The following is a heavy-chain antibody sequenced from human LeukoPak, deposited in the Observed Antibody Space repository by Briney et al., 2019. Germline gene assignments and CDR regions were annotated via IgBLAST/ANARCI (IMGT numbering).Heavy chain of an antibody. Sequence: SETLSLTCTVSGGSISSYYWSWIRQPPGKGLEWIGYIYTSGSTNYNPSLKSRVTISVDTSKDQFSLKLSSVTAADTAVYYCARHVLISLRFLEGEASDIWGQGTMVTVSS. D-gene: IGHD3-3*01. CDR3: ARHVLISLRFLEGEASDI. CDR1: GGSISSYY. CDR2: IYTSGST. J-gene: IGHJ3*02. V-gene: IGHV4-4*09.